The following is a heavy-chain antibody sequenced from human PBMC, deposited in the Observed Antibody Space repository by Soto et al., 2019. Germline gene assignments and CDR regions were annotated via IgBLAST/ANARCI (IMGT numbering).Heavy chain of an antibody. Sequence: GESLKISCKGSGYSFTSYWISWVRQMPGKGLEWMGRIDPSDSYTNYSPSFQGHVTISADKSISTAYLQWSSLKASDTAMYYCARYLTTVVTGYYYGMDVWGQGTTVTVSS. D-gene: IGHD4-17*01. V-gene: IGHV5-10-1*01. CDR2: IDPSDSYT. CDR1: GYSFTSYW. CDR3: ARYLTTVVTGYYYGMDV. J-gene: IGHJ6*02.